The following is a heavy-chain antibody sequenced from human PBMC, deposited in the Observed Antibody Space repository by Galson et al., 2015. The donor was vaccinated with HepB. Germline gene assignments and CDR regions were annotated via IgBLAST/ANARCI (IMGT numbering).Heavy chain of an antibody. D-gene: IGHD3-22*01. CDR3: ARGSGLYYYDSSGYRVFDV. J-gene: IGHJ4*02. V-gene: IGHV3-30-3*01. CDR1: GFTFSSYA. Sequence: SLRLSCAASGFTFSSYAMHWVRQAPGKGLEWVAVISYDGSNKYYADSVKGRFTISRDNSKNTLYLQMNSLRAEDTAVYYCARGSGLYYYDSSGYRVFDVWGQGTLVTVSS. CDR2: ISYDGSNK.